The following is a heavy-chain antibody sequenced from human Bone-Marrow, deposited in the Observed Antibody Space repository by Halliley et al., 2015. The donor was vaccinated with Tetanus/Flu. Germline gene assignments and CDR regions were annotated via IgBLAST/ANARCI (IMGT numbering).Heavy chain of an antibody. V-gene: IGHV3-21*03. CDR3: TRETYVPDV. D-gene: IGHD3-16*01. Sequence: KGLELVSSISPTSSDTYYADSVQGRFTISRDNAKSALYLQMNSLSDEDTAVYYCTRETYVPDVWGQGTTVIVSS. CDR2: ISPTSSDT. J-gene: IGHJ6*02.